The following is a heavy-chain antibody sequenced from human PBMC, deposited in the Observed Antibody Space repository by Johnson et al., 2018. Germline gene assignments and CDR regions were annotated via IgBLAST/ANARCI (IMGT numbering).Heavy chain of an antibody. D-gene: IGHD2-15*01. CDR1: GGTFSSYA. Sequence: QVQLVQSGAEVKKPGSSVKVSCKASGGTFSSYAISWVRQAPGQGLEWMGGIIPIFGTANYAQKFQGRVTITAGDSTSTAYMELGSLRSEDTAVYYCARGGGVVGGAAFNYGMDVWGQGTTVTVSS. CDR3: ARGGGVVGGAAFNYGMDV. CDR2: IIPIFGTA. V-gene: IGHV1-69*12. J-gene: IGHJ6*01.